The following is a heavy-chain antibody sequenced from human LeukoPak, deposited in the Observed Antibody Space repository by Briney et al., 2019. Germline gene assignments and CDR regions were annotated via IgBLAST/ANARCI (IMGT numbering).Heavy chain of an antibody. Sequence: GGSLGLSCAASGFTFSTYWMSWVRQAPGQGLEWVANIKEDGSEKHYMDSVKGRFTISRDNAKSSLSLQLNNLRAEDTALYYCAREIVGGASAFDCWGQRTLVTVSS. CDR2: IKEDGSEK. CDR1: GFTFSTYW. J-gene: IGHJ4*02. V-gene: IGHV3-7*03. CDR3: AREIVGGASAFDC. D-gene: IGHD4-23*01.